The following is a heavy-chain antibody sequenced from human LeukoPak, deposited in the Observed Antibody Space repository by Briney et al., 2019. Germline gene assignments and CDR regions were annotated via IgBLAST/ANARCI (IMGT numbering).Heavy chain of an antibody. D-gene: IGHD6-19*01. V-gene: IGHV1-18*04. CDR2: ISAYNGNT. Sequence: ASVKVSCKASGYIFTSYGISWVRQAPGQGLEWMGWISAYNGNTNYAQELQGRVTMTTDTSTSTAYMELRSLRSDDTAVYYCARSRYSSDRFDPWGQGTLVTVSS. J-gene: IGHJ5*02. CDR3: ARSRYSSDRFDP. CDR1: GYIFTSYG.